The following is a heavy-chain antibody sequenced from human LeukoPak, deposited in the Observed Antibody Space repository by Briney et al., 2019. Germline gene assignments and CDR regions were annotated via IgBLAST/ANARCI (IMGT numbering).Heavy chain of an antibody. CDR1: GGSIRSSYYY. Sequence: PSETLSLTCTVSGGSIRSSYYYWGWIRQPPGKGLEWIGSIYDSGSTYYNPSLKSRVTISVDTSKNQFSLKLNSVTAADTAVYYCARHPTVTVIDYWGQGTLVTVSS. J-gene: IGHJ4*02. CDR2: IYDSGST. V-gene: IGHV4-39*01. CDR3: ARHPTVTVIDY. D-gene: IGHD4-17*01.